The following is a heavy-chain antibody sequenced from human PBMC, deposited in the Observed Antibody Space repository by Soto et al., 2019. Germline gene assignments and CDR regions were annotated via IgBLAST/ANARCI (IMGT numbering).Heavy chain of an antibody. J-gene: IGHJ3*02. CDR3: ARTAGGRVRGALDI. CDR2: IPNTENKK. Sequence: QVHLEESGGGVVQPGTSLRLSCVAYGFTFSSYGMHWVRQAPGKGLACVAVIPNTENKKYYADSVKGRFTISRDNSQSSLFLQLDSLMSEDTAMYYCARTAGGRVRGALDIWGQGTMGTVS. CDR1: GFTFSSYG. D-gene: IGHD6-13*01. V-gene: IGHV3-30-3*01.